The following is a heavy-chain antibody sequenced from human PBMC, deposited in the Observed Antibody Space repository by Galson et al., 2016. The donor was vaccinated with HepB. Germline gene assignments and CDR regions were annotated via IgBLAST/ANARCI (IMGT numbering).Heavy chain of an antibody. V-gene: IGHV4-4*07. CDR1: EGSMSDYF. CDR2: IYSSGTS. J-gene: IGHJ4*02. Sequence: ATLSLTCTVSEGSMSDYFWRWIRQPAGKGLEWIGRIYSSGTSNYNPSLKSRVTMSLDTSKNHISLRLTSVTAADTAIYYCAREDRSLWYPLFGLWGRGTLITVSP. CDR3: AREDRSLWYPLFGL. D-gene: IGHD6-13*01.